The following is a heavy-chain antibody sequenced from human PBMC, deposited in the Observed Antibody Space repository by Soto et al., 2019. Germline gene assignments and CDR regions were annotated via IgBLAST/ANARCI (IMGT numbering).Heavy chain of an antibody. V-gene: IGHV3-11*01. Sequence: GGSLRLSCAASGFTFSDYYMSWIRQAPGKGLEWVSYISSSGSTIYYADSVKGRFTISRDNAKNSLYLQMNSLRAEDTAVYYCARGAVVYCSGGSCSPSDNWFDPWGQGTLVTVSS. J-gene: IGHJ5*02. CDR3: ARGAVVYCSGGSCSPSDNWFDP. CDR1: GFTFSDYY. CDR2: ISSSGSTI. D-gene: IGHD2-15*01.